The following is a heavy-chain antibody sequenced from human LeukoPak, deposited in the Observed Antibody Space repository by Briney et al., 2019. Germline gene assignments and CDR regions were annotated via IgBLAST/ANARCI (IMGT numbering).Heavy chain of an antibody. J-gene: IGHJ3*02. CDR2: ISGSSSYI. V-gene: IGHV3-21*01. Sequence: GGSLRLSCAASGFTFSSYSMNWVRQAPGKGLEWVSSISGSSSYINYADSAKGRFTISRDNAQNSLFLQLNSLRAEDTAVYYCARDPYSSGWYKDAFDIWGQGTMVTVSS. CDR3: ARDPYSSGWYKDAFDI. CDR1: GFTFSSYS. D-gene: IGHD6-19*01.